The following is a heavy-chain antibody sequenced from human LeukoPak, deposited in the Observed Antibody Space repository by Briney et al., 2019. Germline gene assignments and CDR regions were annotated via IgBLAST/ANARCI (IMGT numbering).Heavy chain of an antibody. CDR3: ARSSEDIVVVVAATDAFDI. CDR1: GYTFTAYY. J-gene: IGHJ3*02. Sequence: GASVKVSFKTSGYTFTAYYIQWVRQAPGQGLEWMGWINGNSGSTNYAQKFQGRVTMTRDTSIRTAYMELNNLTSDDTAVYYCARSSEDIVVVVAATDAFDIWGQGTMATVSS. CDR2: INGNSGST. D-gene: IGHD2-15*01. V-gene: IGHV1-2*02.